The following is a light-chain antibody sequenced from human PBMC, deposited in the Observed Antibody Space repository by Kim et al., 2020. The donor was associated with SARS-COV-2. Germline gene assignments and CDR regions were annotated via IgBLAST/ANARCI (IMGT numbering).Light chain of an antibody. Sequence: ASVGDRVTLPCRASQDIRNDLGWYQQNPGRAPKRLIYGASSLQSGVPSRFSGSGSGTEFTLTISSLQPEDFATYFCLQHNTSPITFGQGTRLEIK. J-gene: IGKJ5*01. V-gene: IGKV1-17*01. CDR3: LQHNTSPIT. CDR2: GAS. CDR1: QDIRND.